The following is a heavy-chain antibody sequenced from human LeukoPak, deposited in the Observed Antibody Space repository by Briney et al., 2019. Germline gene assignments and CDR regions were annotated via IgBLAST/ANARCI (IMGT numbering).Heavy chain of an antibody. CDR3: ARDPPDY. V-gene: IGHV3-30*03. D-gene: IGHD1-14*01. Sequence: SGGSLRLSCAASGFTFGSYGMHWVRQAPGKGLEWVAVISYDGSNKYYADSVKGRFTISRDNSKNTLYLQMSSLRAEDTAVYYCARDPPDYWGQGTLVTVPS. CDR2: ISYDGSNK. J-gene: IGHJ4*02. CDR1: GFTFGSYG.